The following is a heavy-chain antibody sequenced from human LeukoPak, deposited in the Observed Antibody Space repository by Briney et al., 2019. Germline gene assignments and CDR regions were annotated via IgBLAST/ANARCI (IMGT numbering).Heavy chain of an antibody. D-gene: IGHD7-27*01. CDR2: IRPDANDG. V-gene: IGHV3-7*01. CDR3: ARADWGSIDY. Sequence: GGSLRLFCAASGFTFSHYWITWVRQAPGKGLEWVAIIRPDANDGSYVDSVKGRFTISRDNAKNSLYLQVHSLRAEDTAVYFCARADWGSIDYWGQGALVTVSS. CDR1: GFTFSHYW. J-gene: IGHJ4*02.